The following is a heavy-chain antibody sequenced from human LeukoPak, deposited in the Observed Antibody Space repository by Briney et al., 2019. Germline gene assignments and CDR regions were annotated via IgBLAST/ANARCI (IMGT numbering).Heavy chain of an antibody. D-gene: IGHD6-19*01. V-gene: IGHV3-23*01. J-gene: IGHJ4*02. Sequence: GRSLRLSCAASGFTFSSYAMSWVRQAPGKGLEWVSAISGSGGSTYYADSVKGRSTISRDNSKNTLYLQMNSLRAEDTAVYYCAKDNKPGIAVAGTHYWGQGTLVTVSS. CDR2: ISGSGGST. CDR3: AKDNKPGIAVAGTHY. CDR1: GFTFSSYA.